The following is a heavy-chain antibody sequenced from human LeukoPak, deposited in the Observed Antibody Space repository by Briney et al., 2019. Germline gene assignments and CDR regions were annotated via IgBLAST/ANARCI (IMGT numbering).Heavy chain of an antibody. CDR2: ITFSSSII. CDR3: ARDRLHYGEYEKTFDY. V-gene: IGHV3-48*01. CDR1: GFTFSSYS. J-gene: IGHJ4*02. Sequence: GGSLRLSCAASGFTFSSYSMNWVRQAPGKGLEWVSYITFSSSIIYYADSVKGRFTISRDNAKNSLYLQMNSLRAEDTAVYYCARDRLHYGEYEKTFDYWGQGALVSVSS. D-gene: IGHD4-17*01.